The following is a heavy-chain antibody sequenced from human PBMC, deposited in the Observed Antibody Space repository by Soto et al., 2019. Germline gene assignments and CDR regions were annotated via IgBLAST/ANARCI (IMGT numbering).Heavy chain of an antibody. V-gene: IGHV3-66*01. CDR3: ARNYPSFDY. D-gene: IGHD3-10*01. J-gene: IGHJ4*02. CDR2: IYSGGTT. Sequence: EVQLVESGGGLVQAGGSLRLSCAASGFTVSSNYMSWVRQAPGKGLEWVSVIYSGGTTYYADSVKGRFTISRDNSKNTVYLQMNSLRAEDTAVYYCARNYPSFDYWGQGTLVTVSS. CDR1: GFTVSSNY.